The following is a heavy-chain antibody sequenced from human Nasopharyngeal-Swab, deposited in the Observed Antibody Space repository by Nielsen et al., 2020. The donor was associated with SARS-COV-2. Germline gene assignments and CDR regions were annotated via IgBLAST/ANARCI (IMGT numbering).Heavy chain of an antibody. CDR1: GYTFTSYG. V-gene: IGHV1-18*01. D-gene: IGHD6-13*01. CDR2: ISAYNGNT. CDR3: SRDTGIAAAGTFDY. J-gene: IGHJ4*02. Sequence: ASLKVSCNASGYTFTSYGNSWVRQAPGQGLEWMGWISAYNGNTNYAQKLQGRVTMTTDTSTSTAYMELRSLRSDDTAVYYCSRDTGIAAAGTFDYWGQGTLVTVSS.